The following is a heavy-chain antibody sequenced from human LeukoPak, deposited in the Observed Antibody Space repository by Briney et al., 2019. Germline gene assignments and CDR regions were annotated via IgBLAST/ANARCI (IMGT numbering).Heavy chain of an antibody. CDR1: GFTFSSYA. D-gene: IGHD2-2*01. CDR3: AKDREYQLLSVN. CDR2: ISGSGSST. Sequence: GGSLRLSCAASGFTFSSYAMDWVRQAAGKGLEWVSAISGSGSSTYYADSVKVRFTISRDNSKNTLYLQMNSLRAEDTAVYYCAKDREYQLLSVNWGQGTLVTVSS. V-gene: IGHV3-23*01. J-gene: IGHJ4*02.